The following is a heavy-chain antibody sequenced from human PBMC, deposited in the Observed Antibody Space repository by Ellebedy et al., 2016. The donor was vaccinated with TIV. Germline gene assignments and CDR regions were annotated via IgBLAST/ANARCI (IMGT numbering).Heavy chain of an antibody. CDR3: AKDPGD. V-gene: IGHV3-9*01. Sequence: GGSLRLSCVASGFTFDDFAMQWVRQAPGKGLEWVAGISWNSGYIDYADSVKGRFTISRDNAKNSLFLQMTSLRSEDTAMYYCAKDPGDWGQGALVTVSS. D-gene: IGHD3-10*01. J-gene: IGHJ4*02. CDR2: ISWNSGYI. CDR1: GFTFDDFA.